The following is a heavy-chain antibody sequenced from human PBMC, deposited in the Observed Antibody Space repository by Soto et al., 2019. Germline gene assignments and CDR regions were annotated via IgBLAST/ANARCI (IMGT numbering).Heavy chain of an antibody. J-gene: IGHJ4*02. Sequence: EVQLVESGGGLVQPGRSLRLSCAASGFTFDDYAMHWVRQAPGKGLEWVANIRQDGSQKYYVDSVKGRFTISRDNAKNSLYLQMNSLRADDTAVYYCARGGYCSSTSCSLFDYWGQGTLVTVSS. CDR2: IRQDGSQK. CDR1: GFTFDDYA. V-gene: IGHV3-7*01. CDR3: ARGGYCSSTSCSLFDY. D-gene: IGHD2-2*03.